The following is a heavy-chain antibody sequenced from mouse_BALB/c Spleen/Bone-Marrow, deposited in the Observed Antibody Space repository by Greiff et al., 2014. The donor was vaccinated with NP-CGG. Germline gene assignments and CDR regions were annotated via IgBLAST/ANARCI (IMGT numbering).Heavy chain of an antibody. CDR2: FDPYNGGT. CDR3: ARSFAMDY. CDR1: CYAFTNFN. Sequence: VPLKEAGPELVEPGASVKGSCKASCYAFTNFNMYWGEQSHGKSLEWIGYFDPYNGGTSYNQKFKGKATLTVDKSSSTAYMHLNSLTSEDSAVYYCARSFAMDYWGQGTSVTVSS. J-gene: IGHJ4*01. V-gene: IGHV1S135*01.